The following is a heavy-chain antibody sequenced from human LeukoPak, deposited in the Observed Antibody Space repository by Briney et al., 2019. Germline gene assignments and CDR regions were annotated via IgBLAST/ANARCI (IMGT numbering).Heavy chain of an antibody. CDR1: GFTFSSYG. V-gene: IGHV3-33*01. D-gene: IGHD5-18*01. Sequence: GGSLRLSCAASGFTFSSYGMHWVRQAPGKGPEWVAVIWYDGSNKYYADSVKGRFTISRDNSKNTLYLQMNSLRAEDTAVYYCARDSYGLHYYYYGMDVWGQGTTVTVSS. CDR3: ARDSYGLHYYYYGMDV. CDR2: IWYDGSNK. J-gene: IGHJ6*02.